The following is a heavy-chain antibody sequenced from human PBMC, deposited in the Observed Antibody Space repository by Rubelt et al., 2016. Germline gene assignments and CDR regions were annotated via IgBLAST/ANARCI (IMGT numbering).Heavy chain of an antibody. J-gene: IGHJ3*02. CDR3: ARDSGGGQPTTGAFDI. Sequence: GQGLEWMGWINPNSGGTNYAQKFQGWVTMTRDTSISTAYMELSRLRSDDTAVYYCARDSGGGQPTTGAFDIWGQGTMVTVSS. CDR2: INPNSGGT. D-gene: IGHD1-26*01. V-gene: IGHV1-2*04.